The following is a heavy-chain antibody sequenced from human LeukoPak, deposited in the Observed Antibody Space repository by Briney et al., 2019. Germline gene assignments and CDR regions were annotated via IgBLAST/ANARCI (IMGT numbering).Heavy chain of an antibody. CDR2: IYRGDADT. Sequence: GEGLKISCKGSGFSFTNYWIGWVRQMPVKDLEGMGIIYRGDADTRYSPSFPGQVTISADKSITTAYLQWSRLKASDTALYYCARHGGLLAAADFWGQGTLVTVSS. D-gene: IGHD6-13*01. CDR1: GFSFTNYW. CDR3: ARHGGLLAAADF. V-gene: IGHV5-51*01. J-gene: IGHJ4*02.